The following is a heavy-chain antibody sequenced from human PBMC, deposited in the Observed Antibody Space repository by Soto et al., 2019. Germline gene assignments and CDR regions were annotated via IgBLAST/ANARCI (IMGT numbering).Heavy chain of an antibody. D-gene: IGHD3-22*01. V-gene: IGHV3-23*01. CDR1: GFTFSSYA. CDR3: AKGLVRITTIVVVIGLGMDV. J-gene: IGHJ6*02. CDR2: ISGSGGST. Sequence: PGGSLRLSCAASGFTFSSYAMSWVRQAPGKGLEWVSAISGSGGSTYYADSVKGRFTISRDNSKNTLYLQMNSLRAEDTAVYYCAKGLVRITTIVVVIGLGMDVWGQGTTVTVSS.